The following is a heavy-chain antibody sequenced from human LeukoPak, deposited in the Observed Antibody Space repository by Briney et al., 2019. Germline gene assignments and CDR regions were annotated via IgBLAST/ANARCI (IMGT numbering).Heavy chain of an antibody. Sequence: PGGSLRLSCAASGFTFSSYAISWVRQAPGKGLQWVSAISGGGGSTYNADSVKGRFTISRDNSKNTLYLQMNSLRAEDTAVYYCAKALYSSSSDDAFDIWGQGTMVTVSS. CDR3: AKALYSSSSDDAFDI. V-gene: IGHV3-23*01. J-gene: IGHJ3*02. CDR1: GFTFSSYA. CDR2: ISGGGGST. D-gene: IGHD6-6*01.